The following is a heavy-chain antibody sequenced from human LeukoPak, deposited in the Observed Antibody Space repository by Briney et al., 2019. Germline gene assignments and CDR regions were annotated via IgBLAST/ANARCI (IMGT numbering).Heavy chain of an antibody. CDR2: INHSGST. J-gene: IGHJ4*02. V-gene: IGHV4-34*01. D-gene: IGHD3-22*01. CDR1: GGSFSGYY. CDR3: ARGFPDSHYYDSSGYKTFDY. Sequence: SETLSLTCAVSGGSFSGYYWSWIRQPPGKGLEWMGEINHSGSTNYNPSLKSRVTISVDTSKNQFSLKLSSVTAADTAVYYCARGFPDSHYYDSSGYKTFDYWGQGTLVTVSS.